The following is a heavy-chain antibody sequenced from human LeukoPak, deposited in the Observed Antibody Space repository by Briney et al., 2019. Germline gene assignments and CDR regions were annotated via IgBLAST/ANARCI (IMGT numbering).Heavy chain of an antibody. D-gene: IGHD3-10*01. J-gene: IGHJ6*02. CDR2: INHSGST. CDR1: GGSFSGYY. CDR3: ARGAMVRGVVYYYYDMDV. Sequence: PSETLSLTCAVYGGSFSGYYWSWIRQPPGKGLEWIGEINHSGSTNYNPSLKSRVTISVDTSKNQFPLKLSSVTAADTAVYYCARGAMVRGVVYYYYDMDVWGQGTTVTVSS. V-gene: IGHV4-34*01.